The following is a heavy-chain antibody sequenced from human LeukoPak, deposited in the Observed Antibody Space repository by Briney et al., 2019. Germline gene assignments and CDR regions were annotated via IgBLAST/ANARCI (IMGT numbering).Heavy chain of an antibody. D-gene: IGHD3-3*01. CDR2: IIPIFGTA. V-gene: IGHV1-69*05. J-gene: IGHJ5*02. CDR1: GGTFSSYA. Sequence: SVKVSCKASGGTFSSYAISWVRQAPGQVLEWMGGIIPIFGTANYAQKFQGRVTITTDESTSTAYMELSSLRSEDTAVYYCARSDSYFWSGYYWRINWFDPWGQGTLVTVSS. CDR3: ARSDSYFWSGYYWRINWFDP.